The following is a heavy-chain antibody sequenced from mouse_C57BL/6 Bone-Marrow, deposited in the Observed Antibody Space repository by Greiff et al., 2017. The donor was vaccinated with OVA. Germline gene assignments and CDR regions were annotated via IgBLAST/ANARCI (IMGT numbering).Heavy chain of an antibody. CDR1: GYTFTSYW. J-gene: IGHJ1*03. Sequence: QVQLKQPGTELVKPGASVKLSCKASGYTFTSYWMHWVKQRPGQGLEWIGNINPSNGGTNYNEKFKSKATLTVDKSSSTAYMQLSSLTSEDSAVYYCARSPLSGSSYWYFDVWGTGTTVTVSS. D-gene: IGHD1-1*01. CDR2: INPSNGGT. CDR3: ARSPLSGSSYWYFDV. V-gene: IGHV1-53*01.